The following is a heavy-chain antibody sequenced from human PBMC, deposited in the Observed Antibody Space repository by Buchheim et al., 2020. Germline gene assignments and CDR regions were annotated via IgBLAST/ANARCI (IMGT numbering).Heavy chain of an antibody. D-gene: IGHD1-1*01. CDR1: GGSFSGYY. Sequence: QVQLQQWGAGLLKPSETLSLTCAVYGGSFSGYYWSWIRQPPGKGLEWIGEINHSGSTNYNPSLKSRVTISVDTSKNQFSLKLSSVTAADTAVDYCAIRLEYYYYYGMDVWGQGTT. CDR3: AIRLEYYYYYGMDV. V-gene: IGHV4-34*01. CDR2: INHSGST. J-gene: IGHJ6*02.